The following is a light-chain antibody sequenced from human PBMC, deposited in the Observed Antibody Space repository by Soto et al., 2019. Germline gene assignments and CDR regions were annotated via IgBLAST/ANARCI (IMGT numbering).Light chain of an antibody. CDR2: GAS. CDR3: QQYGSSPE. J-gene: IGKJ1*01. V-gene: IGKV3-20*01. Sequence: DIVLTQSPVTLSLSPGERATLSCRASQSVNNNFLAWYQQKPGQAPRLLIYGASTRATGIPDRFSGSGSGTDFNLTIRKLEPEDFAVYYCQQYGSSPEFGQGTKVDIK. CDR1: QSVNNNF.